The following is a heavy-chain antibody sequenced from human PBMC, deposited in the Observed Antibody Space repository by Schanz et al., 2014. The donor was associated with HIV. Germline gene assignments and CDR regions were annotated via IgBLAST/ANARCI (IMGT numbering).Heavy chain of an antibody. V-gene: IGHV3-23*01. Sequence: EVQLLESGGGLVQPGGSLRLSCAASGFTFDTSAMTWVRQAPGRGLEWVSEITWNGAIIRYADSVKGRFPISRDNSKNTLYLQMNSLRAEDTAVYYCARGLPADYWGQGTLVTVSS. CDR3: ARGLPADY. CDR2: ITWNGAII. J-gene: IGHJ4*02. D-gene: IGHD5-18*01. CDR1: GFTFDTSA.